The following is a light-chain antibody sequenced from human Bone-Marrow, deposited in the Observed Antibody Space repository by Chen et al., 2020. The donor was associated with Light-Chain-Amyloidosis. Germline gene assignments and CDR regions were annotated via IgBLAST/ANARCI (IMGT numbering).Light chain of an antibody. CDR1: SLRSYY. CDR2: VKT. V-gene: IGLV3-19*01. Sequence: SSELTQDPAVSVALGQTVRITCQGYSLRSYYASWYQQKPGQAPVLVIYVKTNRPSGIPDRFSGSSSGNTASLTITGAQAEDEAEYYCNSRDSSGNHLVVFGGGTKLTVL. CDR3: NSRDSSGNHLVV. J-gene: IGLJ2*01.